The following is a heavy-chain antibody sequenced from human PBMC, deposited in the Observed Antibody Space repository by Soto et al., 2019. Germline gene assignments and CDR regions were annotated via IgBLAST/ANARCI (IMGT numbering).Heavy chain of an antibody. CDR3: VKNSGGFNT. D-gene: IGHD3-10*01. J-gene: IGHJ5*02. Sequence: QLLQSGGGLVQPGGSLTLSCAASGFTFGTTDMSWVRQAPGEGLEWVSTIDGSGGITYYADSVKGRFTISRDNSMNTVYLQMNSLRGDDTALYYCVKNSGGFNTWGQGALVTVSS. CDR2: IDGSGGIT. V-gene: IGHV3-23*01. CDR1: GFTFGTTD.